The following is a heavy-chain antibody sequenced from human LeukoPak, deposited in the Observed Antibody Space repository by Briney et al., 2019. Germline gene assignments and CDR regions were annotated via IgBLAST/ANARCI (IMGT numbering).Heavy chain of an antibody. CDR2: MNPNSGNT. CDR3: ARYSSGWLGGDWFDP. CDR1: GGTFSSYA. J-gene: IGHJ5*02. Sequence: ASVKVSCKASGGTFSSYAINWVRQATGQGLEWMGWMNPNSGNTGYAQKFQGRVTMTRNTSISTAYMELSSLRSEDTAVYYCARYSSGWLGGDWFDPWGQGTLVTVSS. V-gene: IGHV1-8*02. D-gene: IGHD6-19*01.